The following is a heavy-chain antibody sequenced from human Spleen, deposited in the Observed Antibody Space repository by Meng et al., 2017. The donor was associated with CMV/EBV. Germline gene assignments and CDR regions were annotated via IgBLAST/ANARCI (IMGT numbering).Heavy chain of an antibody. CDR1: GFTFSSYA. CDR2: ISSSSSYI. Sequence: GESLKISCAASGFTFSSYAMHWVRQAPGKGLEWVSSISSSSSYIYYADSVKGRFTISRDNAKNSLYLQMNSLRAEDTALYYCAKGLYCGGDCYPLGYGMDVWGQGTTVTVSS. J-gene: IGHJ6*02. D-gene: IGHD2-21*01. CDR3: AKGLYCGGDCYPLGYGMDV. V-gene: IGHV3-21*04.